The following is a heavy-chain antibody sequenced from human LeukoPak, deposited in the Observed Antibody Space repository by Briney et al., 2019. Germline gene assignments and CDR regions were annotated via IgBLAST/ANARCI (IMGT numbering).Heavy chain of an antibody. CDR2: ISYDGSNK. V-gene: IGHV3-30*18. D-gene: IGHD3-22*01. Sequence: GGSLRLSCAASGFTFSSYGMHWVRQAPGKGLEWVAVISYDGSNKYYADSVKGRFTISRDNSKNTLYLQMNSLRAEDTAVYYCAKAPVDGGYYDSSGYPACYFDYWGQGTLATVSS. CDR3: AKAPVDGGYYDSSGYPACYFDY. CDR1: GFTFSSYG. J-gene: IGHJ4*02.